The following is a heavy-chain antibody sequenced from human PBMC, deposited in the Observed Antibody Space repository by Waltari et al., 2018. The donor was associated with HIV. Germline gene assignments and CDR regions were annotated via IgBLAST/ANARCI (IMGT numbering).Heavy chain of an antibody. D-gene: IGHD4-17*01. V-gene: IGHV3-49*03. CDR1: GFSFVDYA. J-gene: IGHJ4*02. CDR3: TRGTFTVTYYFDY. CDR2: IRSKAYGGTT. Sequence: EVQLGESGGGLVQPGGSLSLSCATSGFSFVDYAMSWFRQAPGKGLEWVGFIRSKAYGGTTQYAASVKGRFTISRDDSKSIAYLQMNSLKTEDTALYYCTRGTFTVTYYFDYWGRGTLVTVSS.